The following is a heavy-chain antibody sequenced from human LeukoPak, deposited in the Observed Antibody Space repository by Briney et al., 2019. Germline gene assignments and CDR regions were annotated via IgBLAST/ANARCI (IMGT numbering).Heavy chain of an antibody. CDR1: GGSISSSSYY. CDR2: IYYSGST. J-gene: IGHJ4*02. D-gene: IGHD5-18*01. CDR3: ARLGGYSYGLTPIFDY. Sequence: SETLSLTCTVSGGSISSSSYYWGWIRQPPGKGLEWIGSIYYSGSTYYSPSLKSRVTISVDTSKNQFSLKLSSVTAADTAVYYCARLGGYSYGLTPIFDYWGQGTLVTVSS. V-gene: IGHV4-39*01.